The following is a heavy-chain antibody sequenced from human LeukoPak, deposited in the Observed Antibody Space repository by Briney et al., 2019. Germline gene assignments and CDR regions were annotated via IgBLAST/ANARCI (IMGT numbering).Heavy chain of an antibody. D-gene: IGHD4-23*01. J-gene: IGHJ4*02. CDR3: ARGSYGGNLDY. V-gene: IGHV4-59*01. Sequence: PSETLSLTCTVSGGSISSYYWSWIRQPPGKGLEWIGYIYYSGCTNYNPSLKSRVTISVDTSKNQFSLKLNSVTAADTAVYYCARGSYGGNLDYWGQGTLVTVSS. CDR1: GGSISSYY. CDR2: IYYSGCT.